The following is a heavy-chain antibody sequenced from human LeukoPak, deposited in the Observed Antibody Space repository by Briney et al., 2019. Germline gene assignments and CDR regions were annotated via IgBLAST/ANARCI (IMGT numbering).Heavy chain of an antibody. V-gene: IGHV3-48*04. Sequence: PGGSLRLSCVASGFTFNKYSMNWVRQAPGKGLQWLSYISGTSRTIYYADSVKGRFTISRDNTKNSVYLQMNSLRGEDTGVYYCAMDSYGPDDYWGQGTLVTVSS. D-gene: IGHD5-18*01. CDR2: ISGTSRTI. CDR1: GFTFNKYS. J-gene: IGHJ4*02. CDR3: AMDSYGPDDY.